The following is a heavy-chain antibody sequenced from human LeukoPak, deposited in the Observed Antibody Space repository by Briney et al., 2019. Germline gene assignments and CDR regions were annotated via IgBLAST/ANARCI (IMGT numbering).Heavy chain of an antibody. V-gene: IGHV3-21*01. J-gene: IGHJ4*02. Sequence: GGSLRLSCAASGFTFSSYSMNWVRQAPGKGLEWVSSISSDSNYMYYADSVKGRFTISRDNAKNSLYLQMNSLRAEDTAVYYCARDDGWIQLWLDYWGQGTLVTVSS. CDR1: GFTFSSYS. CDR2: ISSDSNYM. CDR3: ARDDGWIQLWLDY. D-gene: IGHD5-18*01.